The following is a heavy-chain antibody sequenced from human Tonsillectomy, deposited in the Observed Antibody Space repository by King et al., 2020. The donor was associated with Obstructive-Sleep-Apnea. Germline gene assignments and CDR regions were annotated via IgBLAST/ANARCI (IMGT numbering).Heavy chain of an antibody. CDR2: SIPILDIA. Sequence: QLVQSGAEVKKPGSSVKVSCKASGGTFSSYVISWVRQAPGQGLEWMGGSIPILDIANYAQKFQGRVTITADKSTRTAYMELSSLRSEDTAVYYWARLRADGAFDIWGQGTMVTVSS. CDR1: GGTFSSYV. V-gene: IGHV1-69*04. CDR3: ARLRADGAFDI. J-gene: IGHJ3*02.